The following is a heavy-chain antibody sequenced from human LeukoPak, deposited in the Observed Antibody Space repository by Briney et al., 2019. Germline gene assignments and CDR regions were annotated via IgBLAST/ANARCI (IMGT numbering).Heavy chain of an antibody. CDR2: IYTSGST. V-gene: IGHV4-4*07. J-gene: IGHJ3*02. D-gene: IGHD4-17*01. Sequence: SETLSLTCTVSGGSISRYYWSWIRQPAGKGLEWIGRIYTSGSTNYNPSLKSRVTMSVDTSKNQFSLKLSSVTAADTAVYYCASNGDYWDAFDIWGQGTMVTVSS. CDR3: ASNGDYWDAFDI. CDR1: GGSISRYY.